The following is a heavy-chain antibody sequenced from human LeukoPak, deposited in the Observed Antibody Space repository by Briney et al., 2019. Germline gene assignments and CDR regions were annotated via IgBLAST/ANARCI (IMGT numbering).Heavy chain of an antibody. CDR3: ARQGSRFLEWLKFVY. CDR1: GYSISSGYD. J-gene: IGHJ4*02. CDR2: IYHSGST. Sequence: SETLSLTCAVSGYSISSGYDWGWIRQPPGKGLEWMGSIYHSGSTYYNPSLKSRVTISVDTSKNQFSLKLSSVTAADTAVYYCARQGSRFLEWLKFVYWGQGTLVTVSS. D-gene: IGHD3-3*01. V-gene: IGHV4-38-2*01.